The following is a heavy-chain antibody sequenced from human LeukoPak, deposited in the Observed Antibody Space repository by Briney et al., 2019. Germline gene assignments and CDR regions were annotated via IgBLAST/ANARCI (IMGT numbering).Heavy chain of an antibody. V-gene: IGHV1-46*01. J-gene: IGHJ4*02. CDR1: GYTFTSYY. CDR2: VNPSGGST. D-gene: IGHD6-13*01. Sequence: ASVKVSCKASGYTFTSYYMHWVRQAPGQGLEWMGMVNPSGGSTRYAQKSQGRVTMTRDTSTSTVYMELSTLRSEDTGVYYCARVGFAAAGAIDYWGQGTLVTVSS. CDR3: ARVGFAAAGAIDY.